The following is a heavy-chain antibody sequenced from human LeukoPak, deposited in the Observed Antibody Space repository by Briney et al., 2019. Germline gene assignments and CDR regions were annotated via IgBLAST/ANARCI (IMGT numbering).Heavy chain of an antibody. J-gene: IGHJ5*02. CDR2: ISTSSSSI. V-gene: IGHV3-48*02. CDR1: GFTFSSYS. Sequence: GGSLRLSCAASGFTFSSYSMDWVRQAPGKGLEWVSYISTSSSSIDYADSVKGRFTISRDGAKNSLYLQMNSLRDEDTAVYYCASSSGWLDHWGQGTLVTVSS. D-gene: IGHD6-19*01. CDR3: ASSSGWLDH.